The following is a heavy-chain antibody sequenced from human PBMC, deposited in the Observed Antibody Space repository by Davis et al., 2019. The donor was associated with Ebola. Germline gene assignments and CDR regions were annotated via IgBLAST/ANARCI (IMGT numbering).Heavy chain of an antibody. CDR2: ISPYNGNT. D-gene: IGHD6-13*01. CDR3: ARMAAAGTKLDV. V-gene: IGHV1-18*04. Sequence: AASVKVSCKASGYTFTSYGISWVRQAPRQGLEWMGWISPYNGNTNFAQKLQGRVTMTTDTSTSSAYMELRGLRSDDTAVYYCARMAAAGTKLDVWGQGTTVTVSS. CDR1: GYTFTSYG. J-gene: IGHJ6*02.